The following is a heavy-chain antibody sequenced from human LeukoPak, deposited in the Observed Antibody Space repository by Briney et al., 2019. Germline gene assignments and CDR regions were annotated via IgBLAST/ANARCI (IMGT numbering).Heavy chain of an antibody. D-gene: IGHD4-17*01. CDR2: IGEQYDDT. CDR3: AKDCFGDSFFDY. CDR1: GVTFKNDG. J-gene: IGHJ4*02. V-gene: IGHV3-23*01. Sequence: PGRCRRRSCAASGVTFKNDGMAWVRETPGKGLEWVSTIGEQYDDTHYADSVKGRFNISRENSKNTVFLLMNGLRADDTAVYYCAKDCFGDSFFDYWIQGARVAV.